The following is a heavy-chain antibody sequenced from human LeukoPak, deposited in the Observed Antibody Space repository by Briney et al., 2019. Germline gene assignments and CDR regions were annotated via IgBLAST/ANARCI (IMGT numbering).Heavy chain of an antibody. CDR1: GGTFSSYT. CDR2: IIPILGIA. Sequence: ASVKVSCKASGGTFSSYTISWVRQAPGQGLEWMGRIIPILGIANYAQKCQGRVTITADKSTSTAYMELSSLRSEDTAVYYCARAAGIATAQTPYGMDVWGQGTTVTVSS. D-gene: IGHD1-26*01. V-gene: IGHV1-69*02. CDR3: ARAAGIATAQTPYGMDV. J-gene: IGHJ6*02.